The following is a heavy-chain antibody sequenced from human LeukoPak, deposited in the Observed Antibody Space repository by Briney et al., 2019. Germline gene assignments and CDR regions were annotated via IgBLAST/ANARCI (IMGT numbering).Heavy chain of an antibody. CDR1: GYTFTRHY. J-gene: IGHJ4*02. CDR2: INPSGSST. V-gene: IGHV1-46*01. Sequence: GASVKVSCKASGYTFTRHYMYWVRQAPGQGLEWMGIINPSGSSTCYAQKFQGRVSMTRDTSTSTVYMDLSSLRSEDTAVYYCVADYFDYWGQGTLVTVSS. CDR3: VADYFDY.